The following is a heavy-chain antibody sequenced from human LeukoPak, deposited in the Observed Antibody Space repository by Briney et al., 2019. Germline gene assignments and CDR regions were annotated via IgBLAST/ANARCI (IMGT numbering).Heavy chain of an antibody. D-gene: IGHD1-14*01. Sequence: SETLSLTCTVSGGSISSYCWSWIRQPPGKGLEWIGYIYYSGSTNYNPSLKSRVTISVDTSKNQFSLKLSSVTAADTAVYYCARAPLYKTNWFDPWGQGTLVTVSS. V-gene: IGHV4-59*01. CDR3: ARAPLYKTNWFDP. CDR1: GGSISSYC. CDR2: IYYSGST. J-gene: IGHJ5*02.